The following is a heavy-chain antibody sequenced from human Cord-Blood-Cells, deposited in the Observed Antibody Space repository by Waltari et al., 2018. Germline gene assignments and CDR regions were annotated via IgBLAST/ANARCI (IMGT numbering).Heavy chain of an antibody. D-gene: IGHD2-15*01. V-gene: IGHV4-39*01. CDR1: GGSISSSSYY. Sequence: QLQLQESGPGLVKPSETLSLTCTVSGGSISSSSYYWGWIRQPPGKGLEWIGSIYYSGSTSYNPSLKGRVTISVDTSKNQFSLKLSSVTAADTAVYYCARLPGPRYCSGGSCYSLHYYFDYWGQGTLVTVSS. J-gene: IGHJ4*02. CDR3: ARLPGPRYCSGGSCYSLHYYFDY. CDR2: IYYSGST.